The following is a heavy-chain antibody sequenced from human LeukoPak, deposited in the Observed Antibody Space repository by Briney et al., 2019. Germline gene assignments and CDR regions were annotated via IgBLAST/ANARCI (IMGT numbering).Heavy chain of an antibody. CDR2: IYYSGST. Sequence: PSETLSLTCTVPGGSISSGGYYWSWIRQHPGKGLEWIGYIYYSGSTYYNPSLKSRVTISVDTSKNQFSLKLSSVTAADTAVYYCARGVTTRYYYYYMDVWGKGTTVTVSS. CDR3: ARGVTTRYYYYYMDV. D-gene: IGHD3-22*01. V-gene: IGHV4-31*03. J-gene: IGHJ6*03. CDR1: GGSISSGGYY.